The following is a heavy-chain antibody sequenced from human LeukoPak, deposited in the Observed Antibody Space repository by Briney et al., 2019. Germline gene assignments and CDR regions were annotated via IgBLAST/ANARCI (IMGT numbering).Heavy chain of an antibody. Sequence: GRSLRLSCSASGFSFDTYAMSWVRQAPGKGLEWVSAISGSGGSTYYADSVKGRFTISRDNSKNTLYLQMNSLRAEDTAVYYCAKAVAGYYFDYWGQGTLVTVSS. V-gene: IGHV3-23*01. CDR3: AKAVAGYYFDY. D-gene: IGHD6-19*01. CDR1: GFSFDTYA. CDR2: ISGSGGST. J-gene: IGHJ4*02.